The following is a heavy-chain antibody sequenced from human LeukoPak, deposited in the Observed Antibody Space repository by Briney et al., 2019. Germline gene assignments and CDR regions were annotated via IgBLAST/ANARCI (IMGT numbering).Heavy chain of an antibody. Sequence: SETLSLTCTVSGGSISSYYWSWIRQPPGKGLEWIGYIYYSGSTNYNPSLKSRVTISVDTSKNQISLKLSSVTAADTAVYYCAREVWSAFDIWGQGTMVTVSS. CDR2: IYYSGST. CDR3: AREVWSAFDI. D-gene: IGHD2-21*01. CDR1: GGSISSYY. J-gene: IGHJ3*02. V-gene: IGHV4-59*12.